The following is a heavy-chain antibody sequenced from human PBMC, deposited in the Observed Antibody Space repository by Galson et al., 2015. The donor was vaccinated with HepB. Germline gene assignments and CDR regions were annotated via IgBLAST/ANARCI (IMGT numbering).Heavy chain of an antibody. CDR1: GYTFTSYA. J-gene: IGHJ6*03. Sequence: SVKVSCKASGYTFTSYAMHWVRQAPGQRLEWMGWINAGNGNTKYSQKFQGGVTITRDTSASTAYMELSSLRSEDTAVYYCARDRVYCSSTSCYKPNYYYYYMDVWGKGTTVTVSS. CDR3: ARDRVYCSSTSCYKPNYYYYYMDV. CDR2: INAGNGNT. V-gene: IGHV1-3*01. D-gene: IGHD2-2*02.